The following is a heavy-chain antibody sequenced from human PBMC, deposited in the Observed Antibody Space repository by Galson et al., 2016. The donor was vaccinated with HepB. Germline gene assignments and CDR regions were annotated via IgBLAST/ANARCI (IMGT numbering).Heavy chain of an antibody. CDR2: ISGSNSYI. Sequence: SLRLSCAASGFTFSSYSMNWVRQAPGKGLEWVSSISGSNSYIYYADSVKGRFTISRDNAKNSLYLQMNSLRAEDTAVYYCARGREFIAVIGSRWFDPWGQGTLVTISS. J-gene: IGHJ5*02. CDR3: ARGREFIAVIGSRWFDP. CDR1: GFTFSSYS. V-gene: IGHV3-21*01. D-gene: IGHD6-19*01.